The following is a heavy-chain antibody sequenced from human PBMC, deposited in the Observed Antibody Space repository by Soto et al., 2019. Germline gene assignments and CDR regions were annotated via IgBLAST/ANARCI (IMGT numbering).Heavy chain of an antibody. Sequence: PGGSLRLSCAASGFTFSSYVMHWVRQAPGKGLEWVAVISYDGSNKYYADSVKGRFTISRDNSKNTLYLQMNSLRAEDTAVYYCAKKESGGSSGWYYYYGMDVWGQGTTVTVSS. CDR3: AKKESGGSSGWYYYYGMDV. D-gene: IGHD6-19*01. V-gene: IGHV3-30*18. CDR2: ISYDGSNK. CDR1: GFTFSSYV. J-gene: IGHJ6*02.